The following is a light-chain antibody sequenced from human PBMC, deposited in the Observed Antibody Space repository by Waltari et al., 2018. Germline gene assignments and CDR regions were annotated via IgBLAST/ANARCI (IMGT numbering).Light chain of an antibody. J-gene: IGLJ2*01. Sequence: QSALTQPPSASGSPGQSVTVSCAGTSSDIGSYKYVSWYQQYPGKAPKIILYEVNKRPSGVPVLFSGSKSGNTAYLTVSGLQTEDEADDYCSSDTGPKMYIIFGGGTKLTVL. CDR3: SSDTGPKMYII. CDR1: SSDIGSYKY. CDR2: EVN. V-gene: IGLV2-8*01.